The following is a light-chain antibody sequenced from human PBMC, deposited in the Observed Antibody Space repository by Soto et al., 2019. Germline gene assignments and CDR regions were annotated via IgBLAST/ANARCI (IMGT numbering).Light chain of an antibody. CDR2: EVS. J-gene: IGLJ3*02. CDR3: SSYRRGSALV. CDR1: SSDIGTYNY. V-gene: IGLV2-14*01. Sequence: QSALTQPASVSGSPGQSITISCTGTSSDIGTYNYVSWYQQHPGKAPKLMIYEVSDRPSGVSNRFSGSKSGNTASLTISGLQAEDEADYYCSSYRRGSALVFGGGTKLTVL.